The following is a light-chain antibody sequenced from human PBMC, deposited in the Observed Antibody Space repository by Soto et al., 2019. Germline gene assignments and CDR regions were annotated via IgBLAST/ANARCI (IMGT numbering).Light chain of an antibody. J-gene: IGLJ3*02. Sequence: QSVLTQPPSVSGAPGQRVTISCTGSSSNIGAGYDVHWYQQLPGTAPKLLIYGNSSRPSGVPDRFSGSKSGTSASLAITGLQAEDEADYYCQSYDSSLSGWVFCGGTKVTVL. CDR2: GNS. CDR3: QSYDSSLSGWV. V-gene: IGLV1-40*01. CDR1: SSNIGAGYD.